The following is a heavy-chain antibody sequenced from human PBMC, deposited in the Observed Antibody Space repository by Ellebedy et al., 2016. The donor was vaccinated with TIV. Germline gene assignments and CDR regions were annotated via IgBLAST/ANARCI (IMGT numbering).Heavy chain of an antibody. V-gene: IGHV3-30*04. J-gene: IGHJ4*02. CDR3: ARGSEIAAAGTWYFDY. D-gene: IGHD6-13*01. Sequence: GESLKISCAASGFTFSHHAFYWVRQAPGKGLEWVTIISYDGNNKFYLDSVEGRFSISRDDSKNTLYLQMNSLRPEDTALYYCARGSEIAAAGTWYFDYWGQGTLVTVSS. CDR2: ISYDGNNK. CDR1: GFTFSHHA.